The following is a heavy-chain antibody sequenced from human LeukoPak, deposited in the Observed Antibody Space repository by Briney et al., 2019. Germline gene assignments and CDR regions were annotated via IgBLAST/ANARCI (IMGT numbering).Heavy chain of an antibody. D-gene: IGHD3-3*01. CDR1: GYTFTYYD. V-gene: IGHV1-8*02. Sequence: ASVKVSCKASGYTFTYYDINWVRQATGQGLEWMGWMNPNSGNTGYAQKFQGRVTMTRDTSISTAYMELSRLRSDDTAVYYCARGSFITIFGVVIQDYWGQGTLVTVSS. J-gene: IGHJ4*02. CDR2: MNPNSGNT. CDR3: ARGSFITIFGVVIQDY.